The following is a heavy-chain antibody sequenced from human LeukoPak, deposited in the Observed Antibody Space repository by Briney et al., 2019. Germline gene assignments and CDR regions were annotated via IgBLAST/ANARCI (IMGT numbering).Heavy chain of an antibody. J-gene: IGHJ4*02. V-gene: IGHV4-38-2*02. D-gene: IGHD5-18*01. CDR3: ARGKGLPYYFDY. CDR1: GYSISSGYY. CDR2: IYHSGST. Sequence: SETLSLTCTVSGYSISSGYYWGWIRQPPGKGLEWVGSIYHSGSTYYNPSLKSRVTISVDTSKNQFSLKLSSMTAADTAVYYCARGKGLPYYFDYWGQGTLVTVSS.